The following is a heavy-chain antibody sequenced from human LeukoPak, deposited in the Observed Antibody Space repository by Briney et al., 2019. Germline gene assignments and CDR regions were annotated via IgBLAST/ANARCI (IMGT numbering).Heavy chain of an antibody. CDR3: ARIRSITIFGVPQDY. CDR1: GFTFSSDW. D-gene: IGHD3-3*01. CDR2: IKQDGSEK. J-gene: IGHJ4*02. V-gene: IGHV3-7*01. Sequence: GGSLRLSCAASGFTFSSDWMSWGRQAPGKGLEWVANIKQDGSEKYYVDSVTGRFTISRDNAKNSLYLQMNSLRAEDTAVYYCARIRSITIFGVPQDYWGQGTLVTVSS.